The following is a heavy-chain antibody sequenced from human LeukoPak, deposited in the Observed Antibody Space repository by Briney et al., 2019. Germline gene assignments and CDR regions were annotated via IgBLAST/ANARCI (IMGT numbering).Heavy chain of an antibody. CDR1: GYTFTSYG. V-gene: IGHV1-69*13. CDR2: IIPIFGTA. CDR3: ARTSTEQGYSYGYSGY. Sequence: SVKVSCKASGYTFTSYGIDWVRQATGQGLEWMGGIIPIFGTANYAQKFQGRVTITADESTSTAYMELSSLRSEDTAVYYCARTSTEQGYSYGYSGYWGQGTLVTVSS. D-gene: IGHD5-18*01. J-gene: IGHJ4*02.